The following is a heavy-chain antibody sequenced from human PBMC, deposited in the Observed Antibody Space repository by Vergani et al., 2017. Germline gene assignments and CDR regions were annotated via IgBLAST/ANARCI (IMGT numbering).Heavy chain of an antibody. J-gene: IGHJ5*02. CDR3: ASDTHSGQRADR. D-gene: IGHD6-19*01. V-gene: IGHV4-61*02. Sequence: QVQLQESGPGLVKPSQTLSLTCTVSGDSISSGNYYWSWVRQPAGKGLEWIGRVSTSGRTNYNPSLKSRLNILIDTSKNQFSLQLSSVTAADTAVYYCASDTHSGQRADRWGQGILVTVTS. CDR2: VSTSGRT. CDR1: GDSISSGNYY.